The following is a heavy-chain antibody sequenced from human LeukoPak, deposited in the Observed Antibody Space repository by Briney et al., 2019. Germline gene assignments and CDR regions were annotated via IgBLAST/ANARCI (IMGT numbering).Heavy chain of an antibody. Sequence: SETLSLTCAVYGGSFSGYYWSWIRQPPGKGLEWIGEINHSGSTNYNPSLKSRVTISVDTSKNQFSLKLSSVTAADTAVYYCARGIGSGWYLYYYGMDVWGQGTTVTVSS. D-gene: IGHD6-19*01. CDR2: INHSGST. J-gene: IGHJ6*02. CDR3: ARGIGSGWYLYYYGMDV. V-gene: IGHV4-34*01. CDR1: GGSFSGYY.